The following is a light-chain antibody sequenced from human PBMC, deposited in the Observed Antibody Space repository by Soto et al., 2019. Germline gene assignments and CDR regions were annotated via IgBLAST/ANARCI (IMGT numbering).Light chain of an antibody. CDR3: SSYAGSNNWV. CDR2: EVN. Sequence: QSVLTQPASVSGSPGQSITISCTGTSSDVGGYNYVSWYQQHPGKAPKLMIYEVNKRPSGVPDRFSGSKSGNTASLTVSGLQAEDEADYYCSSYAGSNNWVFGGGTKLTVL. V-gene: IGLV2-8*01. J-gene: IGLJ3*02. CDR1: SSDVGGYNY.